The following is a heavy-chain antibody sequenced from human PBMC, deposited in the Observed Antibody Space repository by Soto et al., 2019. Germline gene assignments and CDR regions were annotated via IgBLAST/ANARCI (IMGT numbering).Heavy chain of an antibody. CDR3: ARDSMAYDFWSGYYYYQKANYYMDV. V-gene: IGHV4-59*01. Sequence: SETLSLTCTVSGGSISSYYWSWIRQPPGKGLEWIGYIYYSGSTNYNPSLKCRVTISVDTSKNQFSLKLSSVTAADTAVYYCARDSMAYDFWSGYYYYQKANYYMDVWGKGTTVTVSS. CDR1: GGSISSYY. D-gene: IGHD3-3*01. J-gene: IGHJ6*03. CDR2: IYYSGST.